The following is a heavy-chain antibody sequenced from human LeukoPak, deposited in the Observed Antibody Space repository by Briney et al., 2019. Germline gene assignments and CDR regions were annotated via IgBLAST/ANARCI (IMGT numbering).Heavy chain of an antibody. CDR2: ISSSSSYI. V-gene: IGHV3-21*01. Sequence: GGSLRLSYAASGFTFSSYSMNWVRQAPGKGLEWVSSISSSSSYIYYADSVKGRFTISRDNAKNSLYLQINSLRAEDTAVYYCARYSARLPSDAFDIWGQGTMVTVSS. CDR3: ARYSARLPSDAFDI. D-gene: IGHD1-26*01. J-gene: IGHJ3*02. CDR1: GFTFSSYS.